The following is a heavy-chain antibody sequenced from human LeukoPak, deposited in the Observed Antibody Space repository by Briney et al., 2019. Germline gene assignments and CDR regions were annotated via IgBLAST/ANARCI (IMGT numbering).Heavy chain of an antibody. D-gene: IGHD3-3*01. CDR1: GGSISNYY. CDR2: IYYTGST. CDR3: ARDQGYDFWGGYSAYDH. Sequence: SETLSLTCTVSGGSISNYYWSWIRQAPGRGLEWIGYIYYTGSTKYNPSLKSRATISVDTSNNQLSLKLRSVTAADTAIYYRARDQGYDFWGGYSAYDHWGQGTLVTVSS. J-gene: IGHJ4*02. V-gene: IGHV4-59*01.